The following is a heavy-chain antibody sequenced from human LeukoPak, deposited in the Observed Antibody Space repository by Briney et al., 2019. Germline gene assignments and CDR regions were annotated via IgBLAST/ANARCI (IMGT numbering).Heavy chain of an antibody. D-gene: IGHD3-9*01. CDR2: ISVDGRDL. CDR1: GFTFSKNA. J-gene: IGHJ3*02. Sequence: PGGSLRLTCAASGFTFSKNAMHWVRQAPGKGLEWVAVISVDGRDLYHADSVKGRFTISRDNSKNTLYLQMNSLRAEDTAVYYCARGGLRYFDAFGSYAFDIWGQGTMVTVSS. V-gene: IGHV3-30*04. CDR3: ARGGLRYFDAFGSYAFDI.